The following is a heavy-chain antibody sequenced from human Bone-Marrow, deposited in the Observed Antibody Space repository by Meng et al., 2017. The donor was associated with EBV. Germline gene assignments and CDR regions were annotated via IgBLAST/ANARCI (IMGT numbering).Heavy chain of an antibody. CDR3: ARQTVPYDSSGYFDY. D-gene: IGHD3-22*01. CDR2: IIPIFGTA. Sequence: QVQLVQSGAEVKKHGLSVKVSCKASGGTFSSFAISWVRQAPGQGLEWMGGIIPIFGTANYAQKFQGRVTITADESTSTAYMELSSLRSEDTAVYYCARQTVPYDSSGYFDYWGQGTLVTVSS. V-gene: IGHV1-69*01. J-gene: IGHJ4*02. CDR1: GGTFSSFA.